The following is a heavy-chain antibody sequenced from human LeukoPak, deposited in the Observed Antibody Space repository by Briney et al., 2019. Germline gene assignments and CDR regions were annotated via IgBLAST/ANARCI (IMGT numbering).Heavy chain of an antibody. V-gene: IGHV1-2*02. J-gene: IGHJ4*02. CDR1: GYTFTGYY. CDR2: INPNSGGT. Sequence: ASVQVSCKASGYTFTGYYMHWVRQAPGQGLEWMGWINPNSGGTNYAQKFQGRVTMTRDTSISTAYMELSRLRSDDTAVYYCARDLAVVVNSGYWGQGTLVTVSS. D-gene: IGHD3-22*01. CDR3: ARDLAVVVNSGY.